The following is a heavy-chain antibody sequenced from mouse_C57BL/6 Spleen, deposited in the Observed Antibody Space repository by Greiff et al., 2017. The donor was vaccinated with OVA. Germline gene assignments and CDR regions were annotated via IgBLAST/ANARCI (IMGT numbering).Heavy chain of an antibody. CDR3: ARSFITTVVADY. CDR2: IYPGDGDT. Sequence: QVQLKQSGAELVKPGASVKISCKASGYAFSSYWMNWVKQRPGKGLEWIGQIYPGDGDTNYNGKFKGKATLTADKSSSTAYMQLSSLTSEDSAVYFCARSFITTVVADYWGQGTTLTVSS. J-gene: IGHJ2*01. D-gene: IGHD1-1*01. V-gene: IGHV1-80*01. CDR1: GYAFSSYW.